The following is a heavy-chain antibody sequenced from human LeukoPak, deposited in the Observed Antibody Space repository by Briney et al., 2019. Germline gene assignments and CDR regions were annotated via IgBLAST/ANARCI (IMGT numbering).Heavy chain of an antibody. CDR1: EFTSSSYE. Sequence: GGSLTLSCPASEFTSSSYEMNWVRPAPGQGRDWVSYISSSGSIIYYTDSVKGRFTISRDNAKNSLYLQMNSLRAEDTAVYYCASSKPDLPAVGSHDAFDIWGQGTMVTVSS. V-gene: IGHV3-48*03. D-gene: IGHD6-13*01. J-gene: IGHJ3*02. CDR2: ISSSGSII. CDR3: ASSKPDLPAVGSHDAFDI.